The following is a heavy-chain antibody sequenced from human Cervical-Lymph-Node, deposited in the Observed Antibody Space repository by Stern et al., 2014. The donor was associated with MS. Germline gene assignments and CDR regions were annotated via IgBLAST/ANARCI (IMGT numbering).Heavy chain of an antibody. Sequence: QVQLVQSGAEVKKPGASLKVSCKASGYTFTSYYIHWVRQAPGQGLEWMGIINPSGGSTSYAQKFQGRVTLTRETSTSTVYMELNSLRSEDTAVYYCAREHTAMGFGYWGQGTLVTVSS. J-gene: IGHJ4*02. V-gene: IGHV1-46*01. D-gene: IGHD5-18*01. CDR3: AREHTAMGFGY. CDR1: GYTFTSYY. CDR2: INPSGGST.